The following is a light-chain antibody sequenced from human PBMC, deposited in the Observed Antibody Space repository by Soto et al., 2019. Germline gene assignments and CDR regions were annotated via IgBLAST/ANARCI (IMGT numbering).Light chain of an antibody. CDR2: GVN. CDR1: SSDIVRYNY. Sequence: QSALTQPASVSGSPGQSITISCTGTSSDIVRYNYVSWYQQHPGKAPRLVISGVNKRPSGISNRFSGSKSGNTASLTISGRQADDEAIYDCASYTSTTTLVVFGGGTQLTV. J-gene: IGLJ2*01. V-gene: IGLV2-14*01. CDR3: ASYTSTTTLVV.